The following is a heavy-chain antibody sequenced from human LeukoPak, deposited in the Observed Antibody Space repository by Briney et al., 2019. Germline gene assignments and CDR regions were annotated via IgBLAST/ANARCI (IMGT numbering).Heavy chain of an antibody. J-gene: IGHJ4*02. D-gene: IGHD5-12*01. CDR1: GGSISSSNW. Sequence: PSETLSLTCAVSGGSISSSNWWSWVRQPPGKGLEWIGEIYHSGSTNYNPSLKSRVTISVDKSKHQFSLKLSSVTAADTAVYYCARRWDIVATSSFDYWGQGTLVTVSS. CDR3: ARRWDIVATSSFDY. CDR2: IYHSGST. V-gene: IGHV4-4*02.